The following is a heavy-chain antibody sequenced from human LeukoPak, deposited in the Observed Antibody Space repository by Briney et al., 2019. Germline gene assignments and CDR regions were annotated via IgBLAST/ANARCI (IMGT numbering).Heavy chain of an antibody. Sequence: ASVKVSCKASGYTFTSYHMHWVRQAPGQGLEWMGWINPNSGGTNYAQKFQGRVTMTRDTSISTAYMELSRPRSDDTAVYYCARTRFAGYSGYVRDRGWFDPWGQGTLVTVSS. CDR2: INPNSGGT. CDR3: ARTRFAGYSGYVRDRGWFDP. CDR1: GYTFTSYH. J-gene: IGHJ5*02. V-gene: IGHV1-2*02. D-gene: IGHD5-12*01.